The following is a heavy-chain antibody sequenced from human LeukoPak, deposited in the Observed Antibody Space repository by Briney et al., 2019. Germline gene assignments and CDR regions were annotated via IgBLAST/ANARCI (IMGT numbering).Heavy chain of an antibody. J-gene: IGHJ3*02. V-gene: IGHV5-51*01. Sequence: GESLKISFKGSGYSFNIYWIAWVRQMPGKSLEWMVIIYPSDSDTRYSPSFQGQVTISVDKSINTAYLQWSSLKASDTAMYYCARPGTSNGWYKDAFDIWGQGTMVTVSS. CDR1: GYSFNIYW. CDR3: ARPGTSNGWYKDAFDI. CDR2: IYPSDSDT. D-gene: IGHD6-19*01.